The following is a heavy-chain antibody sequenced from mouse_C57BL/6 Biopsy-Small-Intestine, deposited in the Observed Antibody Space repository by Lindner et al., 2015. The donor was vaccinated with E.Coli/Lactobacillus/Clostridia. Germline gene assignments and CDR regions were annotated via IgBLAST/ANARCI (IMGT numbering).Heavy chain of an antibody. CDR2: ISDGGSYT. V-gene: IGHV5-4*01. J-gene: IGHJ4*01. CDR1: GFTFSSYA. D-gene: IGHD2-3*01. Sequence: VQLQESGGGLVKPGGSLKLSCAASGFTFSSYAMSWVRQTPEKRLEWVATISDGGSYTYYPDNVKGRFTISRDNAKNNLYLQMSHLKSEDTAMYYCAREGPIYDGYYDAMDYWGQGTSVTVSS. CDR3: AREGPIYDGYYDAMDY.